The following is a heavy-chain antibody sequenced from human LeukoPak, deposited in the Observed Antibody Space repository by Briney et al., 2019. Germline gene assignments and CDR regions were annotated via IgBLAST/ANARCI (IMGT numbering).Heavy chain of an antibody. CDR1: GFTFSSYA. Sequence: PGGSLRLSCAVSGFTFSSYAMSWVRQAPGKGLEWVSTIIGSGNSAYYADSVTGRFAISRDNSKNTLFLQMNSLRAEDTAVYYCATLGSYYYDASGCPRNWGQGTLVTVSS. CDR3: ATLGSYYYDASGCPRN. CDR2: IIGSGNSA. D-gene: IGHD3-22*01. J-gene: IGHJ4*02. V-gene: IGHV3-23*01.